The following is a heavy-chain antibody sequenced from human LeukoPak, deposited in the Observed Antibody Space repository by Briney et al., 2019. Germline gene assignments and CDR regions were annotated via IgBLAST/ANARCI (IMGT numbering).Heavy chain of an antibody. D-gene: IGHD5-12*01. Sequence: GASVKVSCKASGGTFSSYAINWVRQATGQGLEWMGWMNPNSGNTGYAQKFQGRVTITRNTSISTAYTELSSLRSEDTAVYYCARDHPHDKGYSGYSYFDSWGQGTLVTVSS. J-gene: IGHJ4*02. CDR2: MNPNSGNT. V-gene: IGHV1-8*03. CDR3: ARDHPHDKGYSGYSYFDS. CDR1: GGTFSSYA.